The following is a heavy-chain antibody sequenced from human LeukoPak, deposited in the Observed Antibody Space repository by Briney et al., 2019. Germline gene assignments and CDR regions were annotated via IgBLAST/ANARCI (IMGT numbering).Heavy chain of an antibody. CDR2: INPNSGGT. D-gene: IGHD3-16*02. V-gene: IGHV1-2*02. Sequence: ASVKVSCKASGYTFTDYYMHWVRQAPGQGLEWMGWINPNSGGTNYAQKFQGRVTMTRDTSISTAYMELSRLRSDDTAVYYCARDSLYYDYVWGSYRYTGWFDPWGQGTLVTVSS. CDR3: ARDSLYYDYVWGSYRYTGWFDP. CDR1: GYTFTDYY. J-gene: IGHJ5*02.